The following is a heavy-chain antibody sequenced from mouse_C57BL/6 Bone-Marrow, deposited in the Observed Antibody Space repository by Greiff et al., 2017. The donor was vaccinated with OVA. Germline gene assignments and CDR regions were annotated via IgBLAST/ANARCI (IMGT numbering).Heavy chain of an antibody. CDR1: GYNIKDDY. V-gene: IGHV14-4*01. J-gene: IGHJ4*01. CDR2: IDPENGDT. Sequence: DVKLQESGAELVRPGASVKLSCTASGYNIKDDYMHWVKQRPEQGLEWIGWIDPENGDTEYASKFKGKAPIPADTSSNTAYLQLSSLTSEDTAVYYSTSYDYGSRGDAMDYWGQGTSVTVSS. D-gene: IGHD1-1*01. CDR3: TSYDYGSRGDAMDY.